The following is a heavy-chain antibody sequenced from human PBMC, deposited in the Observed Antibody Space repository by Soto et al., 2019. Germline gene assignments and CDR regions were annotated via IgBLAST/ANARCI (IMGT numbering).Heavy chain of an antibody. D-gene: IGHD3-16*01. CDR3: AREGLPDAFDI. CDR2: IYSGGST. J-gene: IGHJ3*02. CDR1: GFTVSSNY. Sequence: EVQLLESGGGLVQPGGSLRLSCAASGFTVSSNYMSWVRQAPGKGLEWVSVIYSGGSTYYADSVKGRFTISRDNSKNTLYLQMNSLRAEDTAVYYCAREGLPDAFDIWGQGTMVTVSS. V-gene: IGHV3-53*01.